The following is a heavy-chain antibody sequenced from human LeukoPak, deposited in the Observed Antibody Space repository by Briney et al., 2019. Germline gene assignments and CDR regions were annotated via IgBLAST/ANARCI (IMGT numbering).Heavy chain of an antibody. Sequence: SQTLSLTCTVSGGSISSGDYYWSWIRQPAGKGLKWIGRIYSSGSTNYNPSLKSRATMSVDTSKNQFSLKLSSVTAADTAVYYCARVVVFGVVSSDYYYYYMDVWGKGTTVTVSS. D-gene: IGHD3-3*01. CDR1: GGSISSGDYY. CDR3: ARVVVFGVVSSDYYYYYMDV. CDR2: IYSSGST. V-gene: IGHV4-61*02. J-gene: IGHJ6*03.